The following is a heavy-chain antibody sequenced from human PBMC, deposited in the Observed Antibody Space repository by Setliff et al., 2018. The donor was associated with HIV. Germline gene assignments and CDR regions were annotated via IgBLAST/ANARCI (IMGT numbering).Heavy chain of an antibody. Sequence: ASVKVSCKASGGTFSSYAISWVRQAPGQGLEWMGRIIPIFGTANYAQKFQGRVTITADKSTSTAYMELSSLRSDDTAVYYCARDPGEGGGGFLEWTIVYYYYMDVWGKGTTVTVS. CDR3: ARDPGEGGGGFLEWTIVYYYYMDV. D-gene: IGHD3-3*01. V-gene: IGHV1-69*06. CDR2: IIPIFGTA. CDR1: GGTFSSYA. J-gene: IGHJ6*03.